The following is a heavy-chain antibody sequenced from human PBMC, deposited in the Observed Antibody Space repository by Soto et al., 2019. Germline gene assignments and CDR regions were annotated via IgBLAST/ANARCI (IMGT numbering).Heavy chain of an antibody. Sequence: QVQLVESGGGVVQPGRSLRLSCAASGFTFSSYAMHWVRQAPGKGLEWVAVISYDGSNKYYADSVKGRFTISRDNSKNTLYLQMNSLRDEDTAVYYCARDSDSSGYYAYNWFDPWGQGTLVTVSS. CDR3: ARDSDSSGYYAYNWFDP. CDR1: GFTFSSYA. V-gene: IGHV3-30-3*01. CDR2: ISYDGSNK. J-gene: IGHJ5*02. D-gene: IGHD3-22*01.